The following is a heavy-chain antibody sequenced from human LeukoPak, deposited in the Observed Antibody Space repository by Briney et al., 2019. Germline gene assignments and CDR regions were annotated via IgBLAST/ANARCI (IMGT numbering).Heavy chain of an antibody. Sequence: PGGSLRLSCAASGFSFSSFWMHWVRQAPGKGLVWVSRINSDGTISAYADSVKGRFTISRDNAKKTLFLQMNSLRAEDTAVYYCAKGRVGAAYYELFDAFDIWGQGTMVTVSS. J-gene: IGHJ3*02. V-gene: IGHV3-74*03. CDR1: GFSFSSFW. D-gene: IGHD3-3*01. CDR3: AKGRVGAAYYELFDAFDI. CDR2: INSDGTIS.